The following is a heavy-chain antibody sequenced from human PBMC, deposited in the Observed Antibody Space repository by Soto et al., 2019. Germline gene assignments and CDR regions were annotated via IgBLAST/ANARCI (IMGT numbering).Heavy chain of an antibody. CDR2: ISAYNGNT. J-gene: IGHJ4*02. CDR3: VKMAEVATDEDYYFDY. D-gene: IGHD5-12*01. Sequence: ASVKVSCKASGYTFTSYGISWVRQAPGQGLEWMGWISAYNGNTNYAQKLQGRVTMTTDTSTSTAYMELRSLRSDDTAVYYCVKMAEVATDEDYYFDYWGQGTLVTVSS. CDR1: GYTFTSYG. V-gene: IGHV1-18*01.